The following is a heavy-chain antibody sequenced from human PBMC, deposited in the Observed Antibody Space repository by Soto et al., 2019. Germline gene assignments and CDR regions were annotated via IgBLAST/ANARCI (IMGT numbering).Heavy chain of an antibody. Sequence: PSETLSLTCAVYGGSFSGCYWSWIRQPPGKGLEWIGEINHSGSTNYSPSLKSRVTISVDTSKNQFSLKLSSVTAADTAVYYCARTGYSSGWYKAAFDIWGQGTMVTDSS. V-gene: IGHV4-34*01. D-gene: IGHD6-19*01. CDR2: INHSGST. CDR1: GGSFSGCY. CDR3: ARTGYSSGWYKAAFDI. J-gene: IGHJ3*02.